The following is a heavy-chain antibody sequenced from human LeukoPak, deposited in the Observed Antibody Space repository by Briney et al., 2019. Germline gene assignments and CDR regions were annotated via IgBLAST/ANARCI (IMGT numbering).Heavy chain of an antibody. CDR3: ASPYYDSSGYYYENDY. J-gene: IGHJ4*02. Sequence: SETLSLTCTVSGGSISSSSYYWGWIRQPPGKGLEWIGSIYYSGSTYYNPSLKSRVTISVDTSKNQFSLKLSSVTAADTAVYYCASPYYDSSGYYYENDYWGQGTLVTVSS. CDR1: GGSISSSSYY. V-gene: IGHV4-39*01. D-gene: IGHD3-22*01. CDR2: IYYSGST.